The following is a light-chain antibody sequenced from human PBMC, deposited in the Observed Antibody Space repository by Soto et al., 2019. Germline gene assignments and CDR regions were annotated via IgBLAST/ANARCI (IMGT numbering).Light chain of an antibody. CDR3: QQYNSWPPIT. V-gene: IGKV3D-20*01. CDR1: QSVSSSY. CDR2: DAS. J-gene: IGKJ5*01. Sequence: EIVLTQSPATLSLSPGERATLSCGAIQSVSSSYLAWYQQKPGLAPRLLIYDASSRATGIPDRFSGSGSGTDFTLTISRLEPEDFAVYYCQQYNSWPPITFGQGTRLEI.